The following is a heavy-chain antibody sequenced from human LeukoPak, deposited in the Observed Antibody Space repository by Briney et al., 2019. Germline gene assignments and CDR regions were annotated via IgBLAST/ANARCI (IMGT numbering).Heavy chain of an antibody. Sequence: GGSLRLSCAASGFTFSSYSMNWVRQAPGKGLEWVSSISSSSSYISYADSVKGRFTISRDNAKNSLYLQMNSLRAEDTAVYYCARMVPLVRGGIPLHLYGMDVWGQGTTVTVSS. J-gene: IGHJ6*02. V-gene: IGHV3-21*01. CDR1: GFTFSSYS. CDR3: ARMVPLVRGGIPLHLYGMDV. D-gene: IGHD3-10*01. CDR2: ISSSSSYI.